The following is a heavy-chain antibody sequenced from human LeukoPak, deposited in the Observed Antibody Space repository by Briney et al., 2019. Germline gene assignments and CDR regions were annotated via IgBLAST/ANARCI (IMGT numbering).Heavy chain of an antibody. Sequence: PGGSLRLSCAASAFSFSNFAMIWVGLAPGKGLEWVSSISGSGGNTYYADSVSGRVTISRDNSMDTLYLHINGLRVEDTATYFCAKSGSGGCHYYYYHMDAWGKGTTVTVSS. CDR1: AFSFSNFA. D-gene: IGHD1-26*01. V-gene: IGHV3-23*01. J-gene: IGHJ6*03. CDR3: AKSGSGGCHYYYYHMDA. CDR2: ISGSGGNT.